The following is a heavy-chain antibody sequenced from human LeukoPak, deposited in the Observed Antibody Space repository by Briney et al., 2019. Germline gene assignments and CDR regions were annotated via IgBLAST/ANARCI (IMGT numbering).Heavy chain of an antibody. D-gene: IGHD1-26*01. V-gene: IGHV3-33*06. CDR1: GFTFSSYG. CDR2: IWYDGSNK. CDR3: AKENSGTYLYYFDY. J-gene: IGHJ4*02. Sequence: GGSLRLSCAASGFTFSSYGMHWVRQAPGKGLEWVAVIWYDGSNKYYADSVKGRFTISTDNSKNMLYLQMNSLRPEDTAVYYCAKENSGTYLYYFDYWGQGTLVTVSS.